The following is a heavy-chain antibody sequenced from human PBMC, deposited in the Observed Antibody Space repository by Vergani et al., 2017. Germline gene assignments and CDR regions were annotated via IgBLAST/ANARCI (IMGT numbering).Heavy chain of an antibody. D-gene: IGHD4-17*01. J-gene: IGHJ4*02. CDR1: GFTFSSYA. CDR3: ARGASGDYVSSFDY. CDR2: ISYDGSNK. V-gene: IGHV3-30-3*01. Sequence: QVQLVESGGGVVQPGRSLRLSCAASGFTFSSYAMHWVRQGPGKGLEWVAVISYDGSNKYYADSVKGRFTISRDNSKNTLYLQMNRLRAEDTAVCYCARGASGDYVSSFDYWGQGTLVTVSS.